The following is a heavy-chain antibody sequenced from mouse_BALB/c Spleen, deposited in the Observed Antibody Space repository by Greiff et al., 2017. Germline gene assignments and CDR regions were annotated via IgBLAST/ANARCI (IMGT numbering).Heavy chain of an antibody. CDR2: IRNKANGYTT. Sequence: EVKLVESGGGLVQPGGSLRLSCATSGFTFTDYYMSLVRQPPGKALEWLGFIRNKANGYTTEYSASVKGRFTISRDNSQSILYLQMNTLRAEDSATYYCARDIGNWPFDYWGQGTTLTVSS. CDR1: GFTFTDYY. D-gene: IGHD4-1*01. J-gene: IGHJ2*01. CDR3: ARDIGNWPFDY. V-gene: IGHV7-3*02.